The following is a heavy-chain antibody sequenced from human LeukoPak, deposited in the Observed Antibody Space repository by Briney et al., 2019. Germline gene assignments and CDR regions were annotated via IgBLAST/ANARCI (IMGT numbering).Heavy chain of an antibody. D-gene: IGHD1-26*01. CDR3: ARVSRYSGSYGGCDY. Sequence: GGSLRLSCAASGFTFSSYAMHWVRQAPSKGLEWVAVISYDGSNKYYADSVKGRFTISRDNSKNTLYLQMNSLRAEDTAVYYCARVSRYSGSYGGCDYWGQGTLVTVSS. V-gene: IGHV3-30-3*01. J-gene: IGHJ4*02. CDR2: ISYDGSNK. CDR1: GFTFSSYA.